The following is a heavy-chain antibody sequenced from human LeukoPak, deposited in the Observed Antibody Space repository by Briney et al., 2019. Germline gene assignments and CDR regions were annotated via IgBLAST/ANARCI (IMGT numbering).Heavy chain of an antibody. CDR1: GFTFSSYW. Sequence: PGGSLRLSCAASGFTFSSYWMSWVRQAPGKGLEWVANIKQDGSEKYYVDSVKGRFAISRDNAKNSLYLQMNSLRDEDTAVYYCARVGTAMVTVFDYWGQGTLVTVSS. CDR3: ARVGTAMVTVFDY. J-gene: IGHJ4*02. D-gene: IGHD5-18*01. CDR2: IKQDGSEK. V-gene: IGHV3-7*01.